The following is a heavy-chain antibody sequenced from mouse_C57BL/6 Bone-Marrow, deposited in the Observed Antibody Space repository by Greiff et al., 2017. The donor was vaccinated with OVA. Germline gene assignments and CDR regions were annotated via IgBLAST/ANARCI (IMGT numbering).Heavy chain of an antibody. J-gene: IGHJ4*01. CDR2: ISSGGSYT. CDR1: GFTFSSYG. D-gene: IGHD1-1*01. CDR3: ARIPDYYSSSYGSAMDY. Sequence: EVQLVESGGDLVKPGGSLKLSCAASGFTFSSYGMSWVRQTPDKRLEWVATISSGGSYTYYPDSVKGRFTISRDTAKNTLYLQMSSLKSEDTAMYYYARIPDYYSSSYGSAMDYWGQGTSVTVSS. V-gene: IGHV5-6*01.